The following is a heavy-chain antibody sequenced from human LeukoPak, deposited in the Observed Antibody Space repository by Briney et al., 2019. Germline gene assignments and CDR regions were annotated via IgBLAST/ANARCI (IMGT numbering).Heavy chain of an antibody. CDR1: DFSLSTPGMG. D-gene: IGHD3-9*01. V-gene: IGHV2-5*01. Sequence: SQTLSLTCTFSDFSLSTPGMGVGWIRQPPGKALEWLAFIYYNDDKRYSPSLSSRLTITRDTSKNQVVLAMTNMDPVDTATYYCAHLVVTIDWRSYFDYWGQGALVTVSS. CDR3: AHLVVTIDWRSYFDY. CDR2: IYYNDDK. J-gene: IGHJ4*02.